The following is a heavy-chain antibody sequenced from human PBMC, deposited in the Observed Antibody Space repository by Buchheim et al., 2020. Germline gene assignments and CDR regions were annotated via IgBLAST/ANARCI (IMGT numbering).Heavy chain of an antibody. CDR3: ARHHPSLRFLEWLQVPLLRYYYGMDV. CDR2: IYYSGST. V-gene: IGHV4-39*01. J-gene: IGHJ6*02. CDR1: GGSISSSSYY. D-gene: IGHD3-3*01. Sequence: QLQLQESGPGLVKPSETLSLTCTVSGGSISSSSYYWGWIRQPPGKGLEWIGSIYYSGSTYYNPSLKSRVTISVDTSKNQFSLKLSSVTAADTAVYYCARHHPSLRFLEWLQVPLLRYYYGMDVWGQGTT.